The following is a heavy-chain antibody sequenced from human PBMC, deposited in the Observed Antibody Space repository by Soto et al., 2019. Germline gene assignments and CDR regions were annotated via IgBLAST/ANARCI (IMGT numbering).Heavy chain of an antibody. J-gene: IGHJ3*02. V-gene: IGHV3-30-3*01. Sequence: QVQLVQSGGGVVPPGRSLRLSCAASGFSFSSYAMHWVRQAPGKGLEWVALISYDGTKKYYADSVKGRFTISRDSSKNTLYLQVGSLRAEDTAVYYCARDRGYYDSSGYAAFHIWGQGTMVTVSS. CDR3: ARDRGYYDSSGYAAFHI. CDR1: GFSFSSYA. D-gene: IGHD3-22*01. CDR2: ISYDGTKK.